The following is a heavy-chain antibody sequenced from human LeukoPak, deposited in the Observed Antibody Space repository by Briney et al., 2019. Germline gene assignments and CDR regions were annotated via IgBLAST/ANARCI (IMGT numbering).Heavy chain of an antibody. Sequence: ALVKVSCKASGGTFSSYAISWVRQAPGQGLEWMGWISAYNGNTNYAQKLQGRVTMTTDTSTSTAYMELRSLRSDDTAVYYCARPAYYDFWSGYSHFDYWGQGTLVTVSS. V-gene: IGHV1-18*01. CDR2: ISAYNGNT. CDR3: ARPAYYDFWSGYSHFDY. J-gene: IGHJ4*02. D-gene: IGHD3-3*01. CDR1: GGTFSSYA.